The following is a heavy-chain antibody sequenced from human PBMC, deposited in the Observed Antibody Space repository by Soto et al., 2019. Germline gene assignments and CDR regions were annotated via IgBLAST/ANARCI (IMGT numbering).Heavy chain of an antibody. CDR3: ARDQGYSGSGRGWFAP. J-gene: IGHJ5*02. D-gene: IGHD3-10*01. CDR2: IHSGCPT. CDR1: GFTVSDLY. Sequence: EVQLVESGGGLVQPGGSLRLSCATSGFTVSDLYMSWVRQAPGKGLEWVSVIHSGCPTHYADSVKGRFTISRDNSKNTLYLQMNSLRAEDTAVYYCARDQGYSGSGRGWFAPWGQGTLVTVSS. V-gene: IGHV3-66*01.